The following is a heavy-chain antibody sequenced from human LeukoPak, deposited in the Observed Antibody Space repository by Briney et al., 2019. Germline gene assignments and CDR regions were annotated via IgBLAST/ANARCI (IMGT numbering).Heavy chain of an antibody. J-gene: IGHJ4*02. CDR1: GFTFRSYS. V-gene: IGHV3-15*01. Sequence: GGSLRLSCAASGFTFRSYSMNWVRQAPGKGLEWVGRIKSKTDGGTTDYAAPVKGRFTISRDDSKNTLYLQMNSLKTEDTAVYYCTTDGYSGSYPDYWGQGTLVTVSS. CDR2: IKSKTDGGTT. D-gene: IGHD1-26*01. CDR3: TTDGYSGSYPDY.